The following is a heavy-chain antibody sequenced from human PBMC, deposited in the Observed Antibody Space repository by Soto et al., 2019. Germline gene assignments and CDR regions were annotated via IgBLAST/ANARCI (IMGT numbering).Heavy chain of an antibody. J-gene: IGHJ4*02. V-gene: IGHV1-2*02. D-gene: IGHD5-12*01. Sequence: ASVKVSCKASGYTLTGYYMHWVRQAPGQGLEWMGWINPNSGGTNYAQKFQGRVTMTRDTSISTAYMELSRLRSDDTAVYYCARHDSGYDLVDFDYWGQGTLVTVAS. CDR1: GYTLTGYY. CDR2: INPNSGGT. CDR3: ARHDSGYDLVDFDY.